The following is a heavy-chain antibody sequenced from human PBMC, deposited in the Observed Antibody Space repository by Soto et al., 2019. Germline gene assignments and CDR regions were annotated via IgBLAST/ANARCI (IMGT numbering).Heavy chain of an antibody. Sequence: ASVNVSCKASGYTLTSYYINWVRQATGQGLEWMGWMNPNSGNTGYAQEFQGRVTMTRNTSISTAYMELSSLRSEDTAVYYCARDIVVVMTGYYYGMDVWGQGTTVTVSS. CDR3: ARDIVVVMTGYYYGMDV. CDR2: MNPNSGNT. J-gene: IGHJ6*02. CDR1: GYTLTSYY. D-gene: IGHD3-22*01. V-gene: IGHV1-8*01.